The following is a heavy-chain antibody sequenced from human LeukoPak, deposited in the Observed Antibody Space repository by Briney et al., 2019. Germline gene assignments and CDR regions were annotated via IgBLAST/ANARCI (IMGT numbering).Heavy chain of an antibody. V-gene: IGHV4-38-2*02. Sequence: SQTLSLTCTVSGYSISTGYYWGWIRQPPGKGLEWIGSIYHTGNTFYNPSLKSRVTILVDTSKNQISLKLGSVTAADTAVYYCAREPGYSSSNDTWGQGTLVTVSS. J-gene: IGHJ5*02. CDR2: IYHTGNT. CDR3: AREPGYSSSNDT. D-gene: IGHD6-13*01. CDR1: GYSISTGYY.